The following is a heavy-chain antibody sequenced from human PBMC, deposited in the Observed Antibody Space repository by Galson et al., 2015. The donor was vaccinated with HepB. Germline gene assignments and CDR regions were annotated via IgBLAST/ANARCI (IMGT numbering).Heavy chain of an antibody. Sequence: ETLSLTCAVFGGSFSGYYWSWIRQPPGKGLEWIGEVTHIGSTNYNPSLKSRVTISVDTSKNQFSLNLTSLAAADTAVYYCARGRGSWSRGFDYWGQGTLVTVSS. CDR1: GGSFSGYY. V-gene: IGHV4-34*01. CDR2: VTHIGST. J-gene: IGHJ4*02. CDR3: ARGRGSWSRGFDY. D-gene: IGHD6-13*01.